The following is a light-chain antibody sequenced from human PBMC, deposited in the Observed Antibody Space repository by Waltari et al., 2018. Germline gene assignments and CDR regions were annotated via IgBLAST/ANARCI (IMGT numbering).Light chain of an antibody. CDR2: DVS. V-gene: IGLV2-11*01. J-gene: IGLJ2*01. CDR1: SSDVGGYNY. CDR3: CSYAGSYVV. Sequence: QSALTQPRSVSGSPGQSVTISCTGTSSDVGGYNYVSWYQQHPGNAPKLMIYDVSKRPSGVPDRFSGSKSGNTASLTISGLQAEDEADYYCCSYAGSYVVFGGGTKLTVL.